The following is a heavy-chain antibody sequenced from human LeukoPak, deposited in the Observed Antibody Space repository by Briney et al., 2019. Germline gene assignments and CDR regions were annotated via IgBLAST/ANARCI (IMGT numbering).Heavy chain of an antibody. Sequence: GGSLRLSCAASGFNFSCYSMNWVRQAPGKGLEWVSSISSSSNYIYYADSVKGRFTISRDNAKISLYLQMNSLRAEDTAVYYCARVPTVTPLDDWGQGTLVTVSS. J-gene: IGHJ4*02. CDR2: ISSSSNYI. D-gene: IGHD4-17*01. V-gene: IGHV3-21*01. CDR1: GFNFSCYS. CDR3: ARVPTVTPLDD.